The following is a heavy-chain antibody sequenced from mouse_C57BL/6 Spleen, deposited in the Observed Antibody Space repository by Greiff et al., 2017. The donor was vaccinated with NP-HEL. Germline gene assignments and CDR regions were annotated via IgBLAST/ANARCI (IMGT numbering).Heavy chain of an antibody. CDR3: SRERGDYCSSNLRYFDV. J-gene: IGHJ1*03. V-gene: IGHV1-62-2*01. CDR1: GYTFTEYT. Sequence: QVQLQQSGAELVKPGASVKLSCKASGYTFTEYTIHWVKQRSGQGLEWIGWFYPGSGSIKYNEKFKDKATLTADKSSSPVYMELSRLTSEDSAVFAYSRERGDYCSSNLRYFDVWGTGTTVTVS. D-gene: IGHD1-1*01. CDR2: FYPGSGSI.